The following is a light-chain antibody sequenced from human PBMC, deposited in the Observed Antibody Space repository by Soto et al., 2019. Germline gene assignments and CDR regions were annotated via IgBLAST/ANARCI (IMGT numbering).Light chain of an antibody. J-gene: IGKJ5*01. V-gene: IGKV3-15*01. CDR2: GIS. CDR3: QQYSSWPLT. CDR1: QSVISN. Sequence: EIVMTQSPVTLSVSPGERATLSCRTSQSVISNYLAWYQQKPGQAPRLLIYGISTRATGIPARFSGSGSGTEFTLIISSLQSEDFAVYYCQQYSSWPLTFGQGTRLEIK.